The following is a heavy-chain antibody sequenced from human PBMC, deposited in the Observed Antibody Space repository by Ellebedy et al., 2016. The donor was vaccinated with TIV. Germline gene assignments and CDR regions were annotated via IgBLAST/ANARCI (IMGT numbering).Heavy chain of an antibody. CDR2: MFLAGSA. CDR1: GLSVSNNY. J-gene: IGHJ4*02. V-gene: IGHV3-66*01. D-gene: IGHD3-10*01. CDR3: ARVPPGAYGSGSYFGDDY. Sequence: PGGSLRLSCAASGLSVSNNYLGWVRQAPGKGLERVSVMFLAGSAYYADSVKGRFTVSRANANYVLYLQMNNLRAEDTAVYYCARVPPGAYGSGSYFGDDYWGQGTLVTVSS.